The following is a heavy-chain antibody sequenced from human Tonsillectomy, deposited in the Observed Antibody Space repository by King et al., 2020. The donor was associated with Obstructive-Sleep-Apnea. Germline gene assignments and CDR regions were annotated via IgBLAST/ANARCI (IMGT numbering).Heavy chain of an antibody. Sequence: VQLQESGPGLVKPSETLSLACNVSGGSVSRYYWSWIRQSPGKGLEWIGYIYHSGTTKYNPSLKSRLTISIDTSKNQFSLRLISVTAADTAVYYCARLRDGTWEYFFDYWGQGTLVSVSS. CDR2: IYHSGTT. J-gene: IGHJ4*02. V-gene: IGHV4-59*08. D-gene: IGHD1-26*01. CDR3: ARLRDGTWEYFFDY. CDR1: GGSVSRYY.